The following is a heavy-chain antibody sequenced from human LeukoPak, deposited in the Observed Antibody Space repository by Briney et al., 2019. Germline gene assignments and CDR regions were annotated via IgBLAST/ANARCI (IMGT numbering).Heavy chain of an antibody. D-gene: IGHD2-15*01. V-gene: IGHV3-53*01. Sequence: PGGSLRLSCAVSGFTVSSNYMSWVRQAPGKGLEWISIIYSGGNTYYADSVKGRFTVSRDNSKNTLYLQINSLRAEDTAIFYCARYRRYCSDVTCYSGHDYWGQGTLVTVSP. CDR1: GFTVSSNY. CDR2: IYSGGNT. J-gene: IGHJ4*02. CDR3: ARYRRYCSDVTCYSGHDY.